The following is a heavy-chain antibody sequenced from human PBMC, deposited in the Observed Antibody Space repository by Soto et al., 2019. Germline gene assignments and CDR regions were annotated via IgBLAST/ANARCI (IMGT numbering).Heavy chain of an antibody. CDR1: GFTFRSYA. J-gene: IGHJ4*02. D-gene: IGHD2-15*01. Sequence: PGGSLRLSCAASGFTFRSYAMGWVRQAPGKGLEWVADISDSGGVTFHADSVKGRLTIFRDNSESTLYLQMSSLRDEDSAVYFCARGSAFDYWGQGILVTVSS. CDR3: ARGSAFDY. V-gene: IGHV3-23*01. CDR2: ISDSGGVT.